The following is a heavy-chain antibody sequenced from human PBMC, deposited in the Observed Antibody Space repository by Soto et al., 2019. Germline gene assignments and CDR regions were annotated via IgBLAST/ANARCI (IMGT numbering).Heavy chain of an antibody. CDR2: ISSSSSTI. V-gene: IGHV3-48*02. D-gene: IGHD6-19*01. CDR3: ARIIAVAGYYYYYYGMDV. J-gene: IGHJ6*02. CDR1: GFTFSSYS. Sequence: GGSLRLSCAASGFTFSSYSMNWVRQAPGKGLEWVSYISSSSSTIYYADSVKGRFTISRDNAKNSLYLQMNSLRDEDTAVYYCARIIAVAGYYYYYYGMDVWGQGTTVTV.